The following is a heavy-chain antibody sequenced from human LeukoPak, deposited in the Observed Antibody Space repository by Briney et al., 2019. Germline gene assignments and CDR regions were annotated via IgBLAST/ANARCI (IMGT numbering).Heavy chain of an antibody. CDR1: GFTFSSYG. Sequence: PGGSLRLSCAASGFTFSSYGMSWVRQAPGKGLEWVSAISGSGGSTYYADSVKGRFTISRDNSKNTLYLQMNSLRAEDTAVYYCAKGRKDSSDYFDYWGQGTLVTVSS. CDR3: AKGRKDSSDYFDY. D-gene: IGHD3-22*01. CDR2: ISGSGGST. J-gene: IGHJ4*02. V-gene: IGHV3-23*01.